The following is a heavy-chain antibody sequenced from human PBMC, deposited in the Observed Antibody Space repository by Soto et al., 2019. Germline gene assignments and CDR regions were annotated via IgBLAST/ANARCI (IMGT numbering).Heavy chain of an antibody. D-gene: IGHD3-3*01. J-gene: IGHJ4*02. CDR2: IIPIFGTA. Sequence: VASVKVSCKASGGTFSSYAISWVRQAPGQGLEWMGGIIPIFGTANYAQKFQGRVTITADESTSTAYMELSSLRSEDTAVYYCARRAGGDFWSGQTTYFDYWGRGTLVTVSS. CDR3: ARRAGGDFWSGQTTYFDY. V-gene: IGHV1-69*13. CDR1: GGTFSSYA.